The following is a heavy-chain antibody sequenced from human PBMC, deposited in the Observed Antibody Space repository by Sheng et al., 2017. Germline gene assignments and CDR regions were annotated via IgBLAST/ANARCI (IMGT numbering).Heavy chain of an antibody. Sequence: QVQLQQWGAGLLKPSETLSLTCAVYGGSFSGYYWSWIRQPPGKGLEWIGEINHSGSTNYNPSLKSRVTISVDTSKNQFSLKLSSVTAADTAVYYCARHEDTAMGRGFDYWGQGTLVTVSS. CDR2: INHSGST. J-gene: IGHJ4*02. V-gene: IGHV4-34*01. CDR3: ARHEDTAMGRGFDY. CDR1: GGSFSGYY. D-gene: IGHD5-18*01.